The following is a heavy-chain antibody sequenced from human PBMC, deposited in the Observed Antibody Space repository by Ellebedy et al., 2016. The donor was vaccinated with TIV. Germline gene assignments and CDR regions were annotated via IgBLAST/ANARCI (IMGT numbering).Heavy chain of an antibody. Sequence: GESLKISXEASGFTVSSNYINWVRQAPGKGLDWVSVIYSGGSTFYADSVKGWFTVSRDDSKNTLYLQMNSLRAEDTAVYYCGRGSTGNYYAMDVWGQGTTVTVSS. CDR1: GFTVSSNY. J-gene: IGHJ6*02. D-gene: IGHD1-1*01. V-gene: IGHV3-53*01. CDR2: IYSGGST. CDR3: GRGSTGNYYAMDV.